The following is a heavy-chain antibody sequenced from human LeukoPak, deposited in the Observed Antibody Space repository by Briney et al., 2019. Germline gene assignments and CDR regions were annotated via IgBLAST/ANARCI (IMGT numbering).Heavy chain of an antibody. J-gene: IGHJ4*02. D-gene: IGHD3-22*01. V-gene: IGHV3-23*01. CDR3: AKAVSTDHYDSRGFYRVDFDS. CDR1: GFTFSTYA. Sequence: GGSLGLSCAASGFTFSTYAMSWVRQAPGKGLEWVSALTNSGGSGGVTYYADSVKGRFIISRDNSKSTLYLQLSSLRAEDTAVYYCAKAVSTDHYDSRGFYRVDFDSWGQGTLVTVSS. CDR2: LTNSGGSGGVT.